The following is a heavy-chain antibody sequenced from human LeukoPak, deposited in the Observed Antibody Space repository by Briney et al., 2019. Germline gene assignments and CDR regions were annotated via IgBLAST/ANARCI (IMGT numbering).Heavy chain of an antibody. CDR3: ARVHCSSTSCYFYYYYGMDV. CDR2: IRYDGSNK. V-gene: IGHV3-30*02. CDR1: GFTFSSYG. J-gene: IGHJ6*02. D-gene: IGHD2-2*01. Sequence: GGSLRLSCAASGFTFSSYGMHWVRQAPGKGLEWVAFIRYDGSNKYYADSVKGRFTISRDNSKNTLYLQMNSLRAEDTAVYYCARVHCSSTSCYFYYYYGMDVWGQGTTVTVSS.